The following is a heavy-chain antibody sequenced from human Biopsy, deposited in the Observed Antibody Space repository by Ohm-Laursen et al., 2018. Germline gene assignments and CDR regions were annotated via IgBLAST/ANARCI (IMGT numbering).Heavy chain of an antibody. D-gene: IGHD3-9*01. CDR3: ATKLTGYFHH. J-gene: IGHJ1*01. CDR2: NIPILGTG. V-gene: IGHV1-69*06. CDR1: GGTFTNYG. Sequence: SSVKVSCKAPGGTFTNYGVNWVRQAPGQGLEWLGGNIPILGTGNYAQKFQERVTVAANTSTSTATMEVRSLRSDDTAVYYCATKLTGYFHHWGQGTLVIVSS.